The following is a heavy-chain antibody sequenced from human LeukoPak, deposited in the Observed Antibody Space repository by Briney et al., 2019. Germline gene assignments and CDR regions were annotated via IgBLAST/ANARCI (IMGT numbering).Heavy chain of an antibody. CDR3: ARDRVVTALGAFDI. D-gene: IGHD2-21*02. Sequence: GGSLRLSCAASGFTFSSYWMSWVRQAPGKGLEWVANIKQDGSEKYYVDSVKGRFTISRDNAKTSLYLQMNSLRAEDTAVYYCARDRVVTALGAFDIWGQGTMATVSS. CDR1: GFTFSSYW. V-gene: IGHV3-7*01. CDR2: IKQDGSEK. J-gene: IGHJ3*02.